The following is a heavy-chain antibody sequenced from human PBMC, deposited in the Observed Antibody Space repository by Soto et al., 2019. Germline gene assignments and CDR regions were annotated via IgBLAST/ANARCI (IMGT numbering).Heavy chain of an antibody. D-gene: IGHD6-6*01. J-gene: IGHJ5*02. V-gene: IGHV1-18*01. Sequence: QVRLVQSGAEVKKPGASVKVSCKASGYTFTSYGISWVRQAPGQGLEWMGWVSAYNGNTNYAQKLQGRVTMTTDTATSTAYVVSRSLRSDDTAVYSCARGYTHFLAARAGEYWFDPWGKGTLVTVSS. CDR1: GYTFTSYG. CDR2: VSAYNGNT. CDR3: ARGYTHFLAARAGEYWFDP.